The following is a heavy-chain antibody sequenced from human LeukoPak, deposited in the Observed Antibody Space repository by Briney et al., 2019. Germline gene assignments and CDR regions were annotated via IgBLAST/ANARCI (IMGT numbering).Heavy chain of an antibody. CDR3: ARNCGGDCYAGFDY. CDR2: IYYSGST. V-gene: IGHV4-59*08. D-gene: IGHD2-21*02. J-gene: IGHJ4*02. Sequence: SETLSLTCTVSGGSISSYYWSWIRQPPGKGLEWIGYIYYSGSTNYNPSLKSRVTISVDTSKNQFSLTLSSVTAADTAVYYCARNCGGDCYAGFDYWGQGTLVTVSS. CDR1: GGSISSYY.